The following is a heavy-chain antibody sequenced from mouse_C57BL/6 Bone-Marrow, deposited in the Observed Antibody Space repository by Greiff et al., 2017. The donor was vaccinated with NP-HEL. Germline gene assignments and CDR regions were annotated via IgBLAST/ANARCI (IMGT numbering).Heavy chain of an antibody. CDR3: TGQYSNYDAMDY. CDR1: GFTFSNYW. D-gene: IGHD2-5*01. Sequence: EVMLVESGGGLVQPGGSMKLSCVASGFTFSNYWMNWVRQSPEKGLEWVAHIRLKSDNSATHYAESVKGRLTISRADSTSSVYLKMNNVRAEDTGSYYCTGQYSNYDAMDYRGQGTSVTVSS. J-gene: IGHJ4*01. V-gene: IGHV6-3*01. CDR2: IRLKSDNSAT.